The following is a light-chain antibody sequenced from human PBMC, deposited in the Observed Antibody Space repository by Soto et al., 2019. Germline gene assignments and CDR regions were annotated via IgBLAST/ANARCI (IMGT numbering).Light chain of an antibody. V-gene: IGKV3-15*01. CDR3: QQYINLWT. Sequence: VMTQSPATLSVSPGERATLSCRASQSVSNNYLAWYQQKPGQAPRLLIYGTSTRATGIPARFSGSGSGTEFTLTISSLQSEDFAVYYCQQYINLWTFGQGTKVDIK. J-gene: IGKJ1*01. CDR2: GTS. CDR1: QSVSNN.